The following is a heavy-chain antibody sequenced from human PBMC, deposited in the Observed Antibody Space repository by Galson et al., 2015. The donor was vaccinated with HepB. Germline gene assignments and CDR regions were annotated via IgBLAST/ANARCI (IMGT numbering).Heavy chain of an antibody. D-gene: IGHD2-2*01. Sequence: SLRLSCAASGFTFSSYGMHWVRQAPGKGLEWVAVISYDGSNKYYADSVKGRFTISRDNSKNTLYLQMNSLRAEDTAVYYCAREMAVPAAMEVLYYYYYMDVWGKGTTVTVSS. J-gene: IGHJ6*03. V-gene: IGHV3-30*03. CDR3: AREMAVPAAMEVLYYYYYMDV. CDR2: ISYDGSNK. CDR1: GFTFSSYG.